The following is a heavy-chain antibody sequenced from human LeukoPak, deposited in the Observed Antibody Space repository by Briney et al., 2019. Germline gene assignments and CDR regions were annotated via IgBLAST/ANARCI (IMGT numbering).Heavy chain of an antibody. V-gene: IGHV4-4*08. J-gene: IGHJ4*02. Sequence: SETLSLTCTVSGGSISNHYWSWIRQPPGKGLEWIGFIYATGRTDYNPSFTSRATVSVDTSKNQFSLKLSSVTAADTAMYYCAGYFEVAGRWYLDYWGQGTLVTVSS. D-gene: IGHD2-15*01. CDR2: IYATGRT. CDR1: GGSISNHY. CDR3: AGYFEVAGRWYLDY.